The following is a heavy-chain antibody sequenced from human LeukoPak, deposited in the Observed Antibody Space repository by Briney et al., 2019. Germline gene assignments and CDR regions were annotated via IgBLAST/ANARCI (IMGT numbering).Heavy chain of an antibody. CDR2: IKTDGTIT. CDR3: AREGTGSYMDV. V-gene: IGHV3-74*03. J-gene: IGHJ6*03. Sequence: GGSLRLSCAASGFTFSSYWMHWVRHAPGKGLVWVSRIKTDGTITTYADSVKGRFSISRDNAKNTLYLQVNSLRVEDTAVYYCAREGTGSYMDVWGKGTTVTVSS. D-gene: IGHD1/OR15-1a*01. CDR1: GFTFSSYW.